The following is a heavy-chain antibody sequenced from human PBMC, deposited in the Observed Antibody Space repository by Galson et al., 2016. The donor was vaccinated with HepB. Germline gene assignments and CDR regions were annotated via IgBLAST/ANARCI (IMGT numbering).Heavy chain of an antibody. CDR1: GFTFSSYW. CDR3: ASQGKDFWSGSPDF. Sequence: SLRLSCAASGFTFSSYWMTWVRQAPGRGLEWVANIKKDGSGRFYVDSVWGRFTISRDNSKNSLYLQMNSLRAEATAVYYCASQGKDFWSGSPDFWGQGTLVTVSS. D-gene: IGHD3-3*01. CDR2: IKKDGSGR. V-gene: IGHV3-7*01. J-gene: IGHJ4*02.